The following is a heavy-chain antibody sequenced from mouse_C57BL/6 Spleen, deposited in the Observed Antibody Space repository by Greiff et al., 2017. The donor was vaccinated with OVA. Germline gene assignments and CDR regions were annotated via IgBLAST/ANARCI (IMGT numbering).Heavy chain of an antibody. CDR1: GYAFSSYW. D-gene: IGHD2-5*01. CDR2: IYPGDGDT. CDR3: AREGSNYARFAY. J-gene: IGHJ3*01. Sequence: VQLQQSGAELVKPGASVKISCKASGYAFSSYWMNWVKQRPGKGLEWIGQIYPGDGDTNYNGKFKGKATLTADKSSSTAYMQLSSLTSEDSAVYFCAREGSNYARFAYWGQGTLVTVSA. V-gene: IGHV1-80*01.